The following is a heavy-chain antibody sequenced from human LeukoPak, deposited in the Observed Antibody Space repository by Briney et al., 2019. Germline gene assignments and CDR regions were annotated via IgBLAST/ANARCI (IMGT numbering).Heavy chain of an antibody. V-gene: IGHV3-11*01. Sequence: PGGSLRLSCAASGFTFSDYYMSWIRQAPGRGLEWVSYIGNTGTPIYCADSVKGRVTISRDNAKKSLYLQMDSLRVEDTAVYHCVRGPGDSSLPGPWGLGTLVTVSS. CDR3: VRGPGDSSLPGP. D-gene: IGHD2-15*01. CDR2: IGNTGTPI. J-gene: IGHJ5*02. CDR1: GFTFSDYY.